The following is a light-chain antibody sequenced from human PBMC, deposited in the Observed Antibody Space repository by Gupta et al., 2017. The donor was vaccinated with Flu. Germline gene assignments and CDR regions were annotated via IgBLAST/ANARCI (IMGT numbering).Light chain of an antibody. CDR1: SSDVGGYNY. Sequence: QSALTQPPSASGSPGQSVTISCTGTSSDVGGYNYVSWYQHHPGKAPKLMIYEVSKRPSGVPDRFSGSKSGNTASLTVSGLQAEDEADYYCSSYTGSSNSSVFGGGTKLTVL. CDR3: SSYTGSSNSSV. V-gene: IGLV2-8*01. CDR2: EVS. J-gene: IGLJ2*01.